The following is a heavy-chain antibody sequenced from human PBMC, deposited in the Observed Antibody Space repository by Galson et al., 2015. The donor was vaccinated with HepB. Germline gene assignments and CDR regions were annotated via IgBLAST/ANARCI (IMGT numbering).Heavy chain of an antibody. CDR1: GYTFTGYY. J-gene: IGHJ6*02. CDR2: INPNSGGT. CDR3: ARDDIVVVPAAKGYYYYYGMDV. D-gene: IGHD2-2*01. Sequence: SVKVSCKASGYTFTGYYMHWVRQAPGQGLEWMGWINPNSGGTNYAQKFQGWVTMTRDTSISTAYMELSRLRSDDTAVYYCARDDIVVVPAAKGYYYYYGMDVWGQGTTVTVSS. V-gene: IGHV1-2*04.